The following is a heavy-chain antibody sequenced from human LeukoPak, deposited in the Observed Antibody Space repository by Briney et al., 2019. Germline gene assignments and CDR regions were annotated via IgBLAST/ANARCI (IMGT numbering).Heavy chain of an antibody. D-gene: IGHD6-13*01. CDR1: GGTFSSYA. V-gene: IGHV1-69*06. CDR2: IIPIFGTA. CDR3: ARVSAAAAGAIDY. Sequence: ASVKVSCKASGGTFSSYAISWVRQAPGQGLEWMGGIIPIFGTANYAQKLQGRVTITADKSTSTAYMEMSSLRSEDTAVYYCARVSAAAAGAIDYWGQGTLVTVSS. J-gene: IGHJ4*02.